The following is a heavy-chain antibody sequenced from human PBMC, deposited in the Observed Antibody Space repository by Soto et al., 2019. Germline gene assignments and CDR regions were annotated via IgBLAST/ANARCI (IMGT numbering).Heavy chain of an antibody. J-gene: IGHJ4*02. Sequence: QVQLVQSGAEVKKPGASVKVSCKASGYTFTSYYMHWVRQAPGQGLEWMGIINPSGGSTSYAQKFQGSVTMTRDTSTSTVYMELSSLRSEDTAVYYCAREYGLKRSSSPRSGFDYWGQGTLVTVSS. D-gene: IGHD6-6*01. CDR3: AREYGLKRSSSPRSGFDY. CDR2: INPSGGST. V-gene: IGHV1-46*01. CDR1: GYTFTSYY.